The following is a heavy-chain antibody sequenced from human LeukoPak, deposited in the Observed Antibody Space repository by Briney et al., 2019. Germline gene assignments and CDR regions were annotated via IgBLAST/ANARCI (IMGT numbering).Heavy chain of an antibody. CDR3: AKESRRAMVTSWFDY. V-gene: IGHV3-23*01. J-gene: IGHJ4*02. Sequence: TGGSLRLSCAASGFTFSSYAMSWVRQAPGKGLEWVSAIRDSGGSTHYADSVKGRFTTSRDNSKNTLYLQMNSLRAEDTAVYYCAKESRRAMVTSWFDYWGQGTLVTVSS. D-gene: IGHD5-18*01. CDR1: GFTFSSYA. CDR2: IRDSGGST.